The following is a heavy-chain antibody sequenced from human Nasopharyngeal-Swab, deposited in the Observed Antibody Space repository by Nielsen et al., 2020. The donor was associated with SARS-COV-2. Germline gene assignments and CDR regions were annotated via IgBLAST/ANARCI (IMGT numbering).Heavy chain of an antibody. D-gene: IGHD1-26*01. V-gene: IGHV3-30*03. CDR2: ISYDGSNK. J-gene: IGHJ6*03. CDR1: GFTFSSYG. Sequence: GGSLRLSCAASGFTFSSYGMHWVRQAPAKGLEWVAVISYDGSNKYYADSVKGRFSISRDNSKNTLYLQMNSLRAEDTAVYYCARDPERSYNHFYYMDVWGKGTTVTISS. CDR3: ARDPERSYNHFYYMDV.